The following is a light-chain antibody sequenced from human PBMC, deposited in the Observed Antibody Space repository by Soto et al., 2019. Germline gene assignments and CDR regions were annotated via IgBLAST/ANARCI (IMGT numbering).Light chain of an antibody. CDR1: QSVTSSF. J-gene: IGKJ1*01. CDR2: SAS. CDR3: QQYGDSRWT. Sequence: EIVLTQSPGTLSLSQGERATLSCRASQSVTSSFLAWYQQKPGQAPRLLIYSASHRATGIPDRFSGSESGTEFTLTISRLEPEDFAVYYCQQYGDSRWTFGQGTKVDIK. V-gene: IGKV3-20*01.